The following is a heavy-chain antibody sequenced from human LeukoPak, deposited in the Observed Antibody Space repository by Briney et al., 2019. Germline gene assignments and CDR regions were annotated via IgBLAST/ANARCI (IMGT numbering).Heavy chain of an antibody. CDR1: GGSISSTSYY. CDR3: AREAAAGKRMDV. CDR2: IFYSGNT. V-gene: IGHV4-39*02. D-gene: IGHD6-13*01. J-gene: IGHJ6*04. Sequence: SETLSLTCTVSGGSISSTSYYWGWIRQPPGTGLEWIGSIFYSGNTYYNPSLKSRVTISVDTSKKQFSLNLSSVTAADTAVYYCAREAAAGKRMDVWGKGTTVTVSS.